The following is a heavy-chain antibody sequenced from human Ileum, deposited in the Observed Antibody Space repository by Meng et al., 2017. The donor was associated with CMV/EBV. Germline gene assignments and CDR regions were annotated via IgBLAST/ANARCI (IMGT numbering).Heavy chain of an antibody. CDR2: ISPNSGGS. CDR3: ARGYYYDSSGYSNMGDY. D-gene: IGHD3-22*01. Sequence: ASVKVSCKASGYTFTGYYMHWVRQAPGQGLEWMGWISPNSGGSYYAQKFQGRVTMTRDTSISTAYMELSSLRSGDTAVYYCARGYYYDSSGYSNMGDYWGQGTLVTVSS. CDR1: GYTFTGYY. V-gene: IGHV1-2*02. J-gene: IGHJ4*02.